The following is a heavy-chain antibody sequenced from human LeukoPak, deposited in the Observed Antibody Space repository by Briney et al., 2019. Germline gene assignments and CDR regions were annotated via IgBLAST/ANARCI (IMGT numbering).Heavy chain of an antibody. CDR2: ISSSSSYI. V-gene: IGHV3-21*01. Sequence: GGSLRLSCAASGLXFSNYAITWVRQAPGKGLEWVSSISSSSSYIYYADSVKGRFTISRDNAKNSLFLQMNSLRAEDTAVYYCAREGADAFDVWGQGTMVTVSS. CDR1: GLXFSNYA. CDR3: AREGADAFDV. D-gene: IGHD3-16*01. J-gene: IGHJ3*01.